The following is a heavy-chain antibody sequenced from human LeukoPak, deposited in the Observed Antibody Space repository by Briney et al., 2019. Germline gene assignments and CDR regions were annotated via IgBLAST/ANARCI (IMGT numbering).Heavy chain of an antibody. CDR1: GFSFRGYT. D-gene: IGHD6-19*01. CDR2: ISYDGSHK. V-gene: IGHV3-30*03. Sequence: GGSLRLSCAASGFSFRGYTMHWVRQAPGKGLEWVAVISYDGSHKYADSVKGRFTISRDNSKNTLYLQMNSLRAEDTAVYYCALNRGSGWYFHYWGQGTLVTVSS. J-gene: IGHJ4*02. CDR3: ALNRGSGWYFHY.